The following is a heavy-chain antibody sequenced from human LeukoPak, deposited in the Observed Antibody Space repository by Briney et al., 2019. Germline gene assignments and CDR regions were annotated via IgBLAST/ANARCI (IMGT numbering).Heavy chain of an antibody. CDR3: ARNQMWESNWFDP. Sequence: SVKVSCKASGGTFSSYAISWVRQAPGQGLEWMGRIIPIFGTANYAQKFQGRVTITTDESTSTAYMELSSLRSEDTAVYYCARNQMWESNWFDPWGQGTLVTVSS. D-gene: IGHD1-26*01. CDR2: IIPIFGTA. CDR1: GGTFSSYA. J-gene: IGHJ5*02. V-gene: IGHV1-69*05.